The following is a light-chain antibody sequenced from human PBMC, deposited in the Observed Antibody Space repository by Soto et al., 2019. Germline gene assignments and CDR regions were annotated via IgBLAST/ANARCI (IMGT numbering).Light chain of an antibody. Sequence: DIQMTQSPASLSASVGDRVTIPCRASQSISNILIWYQQKPGKAPKLLIYAAATLQTGVPSRCSGSGSGTDYTLTIISLQPEDFATYYCQQSYINPAWTFGQGTKVDI. J-gene: IGKJ1*01. CDR3: QQSYINPAWT. CDR2: AAA. CDR1: QSISNI. V-gene: IGKV1-39*01.